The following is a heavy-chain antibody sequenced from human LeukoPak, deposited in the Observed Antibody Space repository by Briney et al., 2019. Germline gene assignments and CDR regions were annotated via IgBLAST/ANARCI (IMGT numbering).Heavy chain of an antibody. V-gene: IGHV4-34*01. CDR2: INHSGST. Sequence: SETLSLTCAVYGGSFSGYYWSWIRQPPGKGLEWIGEINHSGSTNYNPSLKSRVTISVDTSKNQFSLKLSSVTAADTAVYYCARHSYYYDSSGYSYYYYMDVWGKGTTVTISS. J-gene: IGHJ6*03. CDR1: GGSFSGYY. D-gene: IGHD3-22*01. CDR3: ARHSYYYDSSGYSYYYYMDV.